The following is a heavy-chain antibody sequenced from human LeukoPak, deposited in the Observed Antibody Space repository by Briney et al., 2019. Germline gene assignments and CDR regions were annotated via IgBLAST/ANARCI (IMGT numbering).Heavy chain of an antibody. CDR3: ARGPPYYDSSGYYYRGTAFDI. J-gene: IGHJ3*02. V-gene: IGHV3-74*01. Sequence: QTGGSLRLSCVVSGFTFSSYWMHWVRQAPGKGLVWVSRISSDESSTSSADSVKGRFTISRDNAKNTLYLQMNSLRAEDTAVYYCARGPPYYDSSGYYYRGTAFDIWGQGTMVTVSS. CDR2: ISSDESST. D-gene: IGHD3-22*01. CDR1: GFTFSSYW.